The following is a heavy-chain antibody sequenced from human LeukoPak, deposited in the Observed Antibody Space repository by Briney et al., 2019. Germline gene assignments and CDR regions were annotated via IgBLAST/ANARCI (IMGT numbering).Heavy chain of an antibody. CDR3: ARDRTVTTQGWFDP. CDR2: IYHSGST. D-gene: IGHD4-17*01. J-gene: IGHJ5*02. Sequence: SETLSLTCAVSGGSISSGGYSWSWIRQPPGKGLEWIGYIYHSGSTYYNPSLKSRVTISVDRTKNQFSLKLSSVTAADTAVYYCARDRTVTTQGWFDPWGQGTLVTVSS. CDR1: GGSISSGGYS. V-gene: IGHV4-30-2*01.